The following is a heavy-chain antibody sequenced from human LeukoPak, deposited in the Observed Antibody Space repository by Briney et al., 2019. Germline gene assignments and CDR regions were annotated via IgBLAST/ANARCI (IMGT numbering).Heavy chain of an antibody. CDR2: ISAGGGAT. CDR1: GFAFSSFV. D-gene: IGHD3-9*01. J-gene: IGHJ4*02. Sequence: GGSLRLSCAASGFAFSSFVINWVRQAPGKGLEWVSSISAGGGATSYADSVKGRFTISRDNSKNTLYLQMDSLRAEDTAVYYCAKGRYSLYDWGQGTLVTVSS. V-gene: IGHV3-23*01. CDR3: AKGRYSLYD.